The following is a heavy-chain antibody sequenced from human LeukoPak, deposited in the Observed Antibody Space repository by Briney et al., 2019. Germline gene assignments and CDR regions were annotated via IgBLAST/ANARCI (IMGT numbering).Heavy chain of an antibody. Sequence: SETLSLTCTVSGGSISSGSYYWGWIRQPPGKGLEWIGTIYYSGSTYYNPSLKSRVTISVDTSKNQFSLKLSSVTAADTAVYYCARAGMLRRLSYFDYWGQGTLVTVSS. V-gene: IGHV4-39*07. CDR3: ARAGMLRRLSYFDY. CDR2: IYYSGST. J-gene: IGHJ4*02. CDR1: GGSISSGSYY. D-gene: IGHD3-10*02.